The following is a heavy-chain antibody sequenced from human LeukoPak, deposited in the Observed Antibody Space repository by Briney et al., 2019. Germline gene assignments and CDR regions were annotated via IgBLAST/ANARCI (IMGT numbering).Heavy chain of an antibody. CDR3: ARLTKYCYDSSGYYYDY. CDR2: INPNSGGT. V-gene: IGHV1-2*02. D-gene: IGHD3-22*01. Sequence: ASVKVSCKASGYTFTGYYMHWVRQAPGQGLEWMGWINPNSGGTNYAQKFQGRVTMTRDTSISTAYMELSRLRSDDTAVYYCARLTKYCYDSSGYYYDYWGQGALVTVSS. CDR1: GYTFTGYY. J-gene: IGHJ4*02.